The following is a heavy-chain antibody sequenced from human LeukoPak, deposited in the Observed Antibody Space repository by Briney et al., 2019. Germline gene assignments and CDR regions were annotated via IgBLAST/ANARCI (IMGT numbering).Heavy chain of an antibody. J-gene: IGHJ4*02. V-gene: IGHV4-34*01. D-gene: IGHD2-15*01. CDR3: ARRPYCSGGSCTGLFDY. CDR2: INHSGST. CDR1: GGSFSGYY. Sequence: PSETLSLTCAVYGGSFSGYYWSWIRQPPGKGLEWIGEINHSGSTNYNPSLKSRVTISVDTSKNQFSLKLSSVTAADTAVYYCARRPYCSGGSCTGLFDYWGQGTLVTVSS.